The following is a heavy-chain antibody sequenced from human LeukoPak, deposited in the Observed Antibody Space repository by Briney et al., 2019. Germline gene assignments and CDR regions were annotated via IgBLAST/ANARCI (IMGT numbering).Heavy chain of an antibody. Sequence: ASLTVSCKASGYTFTGYYIHWVRQAPGQGLEWMGSINPNSGGTNYAQKFQGRVSMTRDTSVTTTYMELSSLRSDDTAMYYCARARSSSWYFAFDFWGQGTMVTVSS. CDR2: INPNSGGT. CDR3: ARARSSSWYFAFDF. CDR1: GYTFTGYY. V-gene: IGHV1-2*02. J-gene: IGHJ3*01. D-gene: IGHD6-13*01.